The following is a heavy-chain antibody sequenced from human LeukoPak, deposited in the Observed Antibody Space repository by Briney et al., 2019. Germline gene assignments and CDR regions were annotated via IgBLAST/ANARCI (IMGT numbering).Heavy chain of an antibody. J-gene: IGHJ4*02. D-gene: IGHD3-10*01. Sequence: SETLSLTCTVSGASISSYYWTWIRQPPGKRLEWIGYIYKNGNTNYNPSLKSRVTISVDTSKNQFSLRLTSVTAADTAVYYCARVVYSGSWGYFDYWGQGTLVTVSS. V-gene: IGHV4-59*08. CDR1: GASISSYY. CDR3: ARVVYSGSWGYFDY. CDR2: IYKNGNT.